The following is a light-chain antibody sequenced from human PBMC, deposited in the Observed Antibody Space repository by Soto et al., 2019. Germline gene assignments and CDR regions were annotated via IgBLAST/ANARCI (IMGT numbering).Light chain of an antibody. CDR3: CSYAGSYTFGVV. CDR1: SSDVGGYNY. Sequence: QSALTQPRSVSGSPGQSVTISCTGTSSDVGGYNYVSWYQQHPGKAPKLMIYDVSKRPSGVPDRFSGSKSGNTASLTISGLQAEDEADYYCCSYAGSYTFGVVFCGGTKLTVL. V-gene: IGLV2-11*01. CDR2: DVS. J-gene: IGLJ2*01.